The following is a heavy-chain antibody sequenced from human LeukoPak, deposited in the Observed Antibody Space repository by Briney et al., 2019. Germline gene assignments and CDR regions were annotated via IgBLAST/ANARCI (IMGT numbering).Heavy chain of an antibody. CDR3: ARDSYDFWSGYYSEVVFHYYMDV. V-gene: IGHV3-30*01. J-gene: IGHJ6*03. Sequence: GGSLRLSCAASGFTFSSYAMHWVRQAPGKGLEWVAVISYDGSNKYYADSVKGRFTISRDNSKNTLYLQMNSLRAEDTAVYNCARDSYDFWSGYYSEVVFHYYMDVWGKGTTVTVSS. CDR1: GFTFSSYA. D-gene: IGHD3-3*01. CDR2: ISYDGSNK.